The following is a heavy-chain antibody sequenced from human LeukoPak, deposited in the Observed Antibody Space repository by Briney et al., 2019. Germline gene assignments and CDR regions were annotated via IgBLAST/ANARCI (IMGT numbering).Heavy chain of an antibody. J-gene: IGHJ5*02. CDR1: GFSFSGFA. Sequence: GGSLRLSCAASGFSFSGFAMTWVRQAPGKGLEWVSSITAGQYAMYNTDSVKGRFTISRDNSKNTLYLQMNSLRADDTAVYYCTKDPNGDYVGAFDPWGQGTLVTVSS. V-gene: IGHV3-23*01. CDR2: ITAGQYAM. CDR3: TKDPNGDYVGAFDP. D-gene: IGHD4-17*01.